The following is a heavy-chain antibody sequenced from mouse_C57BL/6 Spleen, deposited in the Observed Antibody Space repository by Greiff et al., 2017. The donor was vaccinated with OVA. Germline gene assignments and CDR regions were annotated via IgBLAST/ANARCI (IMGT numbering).Heavy chain of an antibody. Sequence: EVQLQESGGGLVKPGGSLKLSCAASGFTFSSYAMSWVRQTPEKRLEWVATISDGGSYTYYPDNVKGRFTISRDNAKNNLYLQMSHLKSEDTAMYYCAREGGSSYYAMDYWGQGTSVTVSS. D-gene: IGHD1-1*01. CDR1: GFTFSSYA. CDR2: ISDGGSYT. J-gene: IGHJ4*01. CDR3: AREGGSSYYAMDY. V-gene: IGHV5-4*01.